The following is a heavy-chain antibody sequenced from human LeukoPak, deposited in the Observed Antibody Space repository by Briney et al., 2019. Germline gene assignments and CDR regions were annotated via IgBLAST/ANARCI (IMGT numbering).Heavy chain of an antibody. CDR1: GFTFASYW. Sequence: PGGSLRLSCAASGFTFASYWMTWVRQAPGKGLELVANIKEDGSEKYYVDSVKGRFTISRDNAKNSLYLQMSSLRAEDTAVYYCAELGITMIGGVWGKGTTVTISS. D-gene: IGHD3-10*02. CDR2: IKEDGSEK. CDR3: AELGITMIGGV. V-gene: IGHV3-7*01. J-gene: IGHJ6*04.